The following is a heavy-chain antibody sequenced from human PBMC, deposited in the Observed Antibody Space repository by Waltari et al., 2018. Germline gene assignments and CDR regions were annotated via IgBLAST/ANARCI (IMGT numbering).Heavy chain of an antibody. D-gene: IGHD4-4*01. Sequence: EVQLVESGGGLVQPGGSLRLSCAASGFPFSSYSMNWVRQAPGKGLEWVSYISSSSSTIYYADSVKGRFTISRDNAKNSLYLQMNSLRAEDTAVYYCARDLGATVNPFDYWGQGTLVTVSS. J-gene: IGHJ4*02. CDR2: ISSSSSTI. CDR3: ARDLGATVNPFDY. V-gene: IGHV3-48*04. CDR1: GFPFSSYS.